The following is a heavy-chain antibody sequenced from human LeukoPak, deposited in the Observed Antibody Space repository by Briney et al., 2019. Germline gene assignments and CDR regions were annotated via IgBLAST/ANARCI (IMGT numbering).Heavy chain of an antibody. CDR2: IYYSGST. V-gene: IGHV4-59*01. D-gene: IGHD6-13*01. J-gene: IGHJ6*03. CDR1: GGSISSYY. CDR3: ARGRSSSWYYYYYYYYMDV. Sequence: SETLSLTCTVSGGSISSYYWSWIRQPPGKGLEWIGYIYYSGSTNYNPSLKSRVTISVDTSKNQFSLKLSSVTAADTAVYYCARGRSSSWYYYYYYYYMDVWGKGTTVTISS.